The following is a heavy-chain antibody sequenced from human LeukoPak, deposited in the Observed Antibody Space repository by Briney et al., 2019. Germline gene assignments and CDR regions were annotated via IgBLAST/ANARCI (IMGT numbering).Heavy chain of an antibody. J-gene: IGHJ4*02. D-gene: IGHD3-16*02. CDR2: VSAGSTTTI. Sequence: PGGSLRLSCAASGFTFSSFAMNWVRQAPGKGLEWLSYVSAGSTTTIYYADSVKGRFTISRDNAKNSLYLQMHSLRDGDTAVHYCARRGYTSAWDFWGQGTLVTVSS. V-gene: IGHV3-48*02. CDR3: ARRGYTSAWDF. CDR1: GFTFSSFA.